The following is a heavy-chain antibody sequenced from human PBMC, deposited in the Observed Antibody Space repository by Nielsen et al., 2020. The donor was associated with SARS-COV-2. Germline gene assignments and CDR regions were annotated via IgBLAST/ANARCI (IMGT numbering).Heavy chain of an antibody. Sequence: GGSLRLSCGASGFTFSSYAMTWVRQAPGKGLEWVAIISGSADSTYYADSVKGRFTISRDNSKSTLYLQMNSLRAEDTAIYYCVRSALYSSSSRWFDPWGQGTLVTVSS. CDR3: VRSALYSSSSRWFDP. J-gene: IGHJ5*02. CDR2: ISGSADST. CDR1: GFTFSSYA. V-gene: IGHV3-23*01. D-gene: IGHD6-6*01.